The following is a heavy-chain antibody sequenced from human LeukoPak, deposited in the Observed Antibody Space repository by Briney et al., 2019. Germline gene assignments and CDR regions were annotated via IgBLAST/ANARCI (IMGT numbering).Heavy chain of an antibody. Sequence: PGGSLRLSCAASGFTFSSNWMHWVRQAPGKGLVWVSRINEDGSTTNYADSVKGRSTIFRDNAKNTLYLQMNSLRAEDTAVYYCPTILPFDFWGQGTLVTVSS. CDR2: INEDGSTT. V-gene: IGHV3-74*01. CDR1: GFTFSSNW. D-gene: IGHD2-15*01. CDR3: PTILPFDF. J-gene: IGHJ4*02.